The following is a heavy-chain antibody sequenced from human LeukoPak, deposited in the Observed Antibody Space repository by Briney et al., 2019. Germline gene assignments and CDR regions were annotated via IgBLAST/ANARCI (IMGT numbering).Heavy chain of an antibody. CDR2: IWYDGSNK. CDR3: ARDPSRRFLEWLFDY. V-gene: IGHV3-33*01. D-gene: IGHD3-3*01. CDR1: GFTFSSYG. Sequence: GRSLRLSCAASGFTFSSYGMHWVRQAPGKGLEGVAVIWYDGSNKYYADSVKGRFTISRDNSKNTLYLQMNSLRAEDTAVYYCARDPSRRFLEWLFDYWGQGTLVTVSS. J-gene: IGHJ4*02.